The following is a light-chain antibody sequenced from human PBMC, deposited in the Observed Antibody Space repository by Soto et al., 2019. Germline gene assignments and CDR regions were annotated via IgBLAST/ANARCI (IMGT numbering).Light chain of an antibody. V-gene: IGLV2-8*01. J-gene: IGLJ1*01. CDR3: SSYTSSSTYV. CDR2: EVS. Sequence: QSVLTQSPSASGSPGQSVTISCTGTSGDVGGYNYVSWYQQHPGKAPKLMIYEVSKRPLGVPDRLSGSKSGNTASLTVSGLQAEDEADYYCSSYTSSSTYVFGTGTKVTVL. CDR1: SGDVGGYNY.